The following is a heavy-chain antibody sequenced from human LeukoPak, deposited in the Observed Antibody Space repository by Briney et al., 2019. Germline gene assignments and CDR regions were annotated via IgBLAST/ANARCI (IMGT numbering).Heavy chain of an antibody. CDR3: AAYYYDSSGYYY. CDR1: GFTFTTYW. J-gene: IGHJ4*02. CDR2: IKQDGTEK. Sequence: GGSLRLSCGASGFTFTTYWMSWVRQAPGKGLEWVANIKQDGTEKYYVDSVKGRFTISRDYARNSLYLQLNSLRAEDTAVYYCAAYYYDSSGYYYWGQGTLVTVSS. V-gene: IGHV3-7*01. D-gene: IGHD3-22*01.